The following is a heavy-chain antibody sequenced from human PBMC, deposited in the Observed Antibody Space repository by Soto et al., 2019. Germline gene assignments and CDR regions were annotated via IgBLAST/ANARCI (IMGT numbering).Heavy chain of an antibody. Sequence: QVQLVQSGAEVKKPGASVKVSCKASGYTFTSYAMHWVRQAPGQRLEWMGWINAGNGNTKYSQKFQGRVTISRDTSPSTAYMELTSLRSEDTGVYDCARAPHADYWGQGTRVTVSS. CDR1: GYTFTSYA. V-gene: IGHV1-3*01. CDR2: INAGNGNT. CDR3: ARAPHADY. J-gene: IGHJ4*02.